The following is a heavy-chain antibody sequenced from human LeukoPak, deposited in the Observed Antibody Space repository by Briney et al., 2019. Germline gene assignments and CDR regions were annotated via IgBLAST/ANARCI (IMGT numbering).Heavy chain of an antibody. D-gene: IGHD4-17*01. CDR2: IEQDGSQK. J-gene: IGHJ3*01. CDR3: ARGDFSDYGDYVDAFDV. CDR1: GFTFNNYC. Sequence: GGSLRLSCAASGFTFNNYCMSWVRQAPGKGLQWVANIEQDGSQKFYVDSVKGRFTISRDNTKNSLYLQMNSLRAEDTAMYYCARGDFSDYGDYVDAFDVWGQGTMVTVSS. V-gene: IGHV3-7*01.